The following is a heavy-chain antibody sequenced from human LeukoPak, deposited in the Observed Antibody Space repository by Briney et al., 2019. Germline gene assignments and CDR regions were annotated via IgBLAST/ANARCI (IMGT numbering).Heavy chain of an antibody. D-gene: IGHD3/OR15-3a*01. Sequence: ASVKVSCKASGGTFSSYAISWVRQAPGQGLEWMGGIIPIFGTANYAQKFQGRVTITADESTSTAYMELSSLRSEDTAVYYCARDWRDSPDAFDIWGQGTMVTVSS. CDR2: IIPIFGTA. V-gene: IGHV1-69*13. CDR1: GGTFSSYA. CDR3: ARDWRDSPDAFDI. J-gene: IGHJ3*02.